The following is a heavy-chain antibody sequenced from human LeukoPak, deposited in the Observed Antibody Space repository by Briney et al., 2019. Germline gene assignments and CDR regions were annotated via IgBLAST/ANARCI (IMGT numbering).Heavy chain of an antibody. CDR2: ISYSGST. Sequence: SETLSLTCTVSGSSISRSSYYWGWIRQPPGRGLEWIGSISYSGSTYYTPSLKSRVTISVDTSKNQFSLKLSSVTAADTAVYYCARHLGYCSSSSCYFDYWGQGALVTVSS. CDR3: ARHLGYCSSSSCYFDY. D-gene: IGHD2-2*01. V-gene: IGHV4-39*01. CDR1: GSSISRSSYY. J-gene: IGHJ4*02.